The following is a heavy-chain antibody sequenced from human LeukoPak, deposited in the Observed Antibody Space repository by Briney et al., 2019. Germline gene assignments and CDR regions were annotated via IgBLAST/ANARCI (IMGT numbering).Heavy chain of an antibody. J-gene: IGHJ4*02. CDR2: MYYSGST. Sequence: PSETLSLTCTVSGGSISSGDYYWSWVRQPPGEGLEWIGYMYYSGSTYYNPSLKSRVTISLHTAKNQFYLKLSSVTAADTAVYYCARAPWDYGSGSYSDQYDYWGQGTLVTVSS. CDR1: GGSISSGDYY. V-gene: IGHV4-30-4*01. D-gene: IGHD3-10*01. CDR3: ARAPWDYGSGSYSDQYDY.